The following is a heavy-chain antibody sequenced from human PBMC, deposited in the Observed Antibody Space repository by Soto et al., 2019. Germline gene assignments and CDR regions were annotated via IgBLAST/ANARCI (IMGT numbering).Heavy chain of an antibody. D-gene: IGHD3-10*01. V-gene: IGHV1-69*06. CDR3: ARERTYYYGSGSYYNDESYAFDI. Sequence: ASVKVSCKASGGTFSSYAISWVRQAPGQGLEWMGGVIPIFGTANYAQKFQGRVTITADKSTSTAYMELSSLRSEDTAVYYCARERTYYYGSGSYYNDESYAFDIWGQGTMVTVSS. J-gene: IGHJ3*02. CDR1: GGTFSSYA. CDR2: VIPIFGTA.